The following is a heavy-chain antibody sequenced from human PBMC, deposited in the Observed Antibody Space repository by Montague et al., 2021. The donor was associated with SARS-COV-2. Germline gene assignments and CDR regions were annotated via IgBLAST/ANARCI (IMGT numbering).Heavy chain of an antibody. Sequence: SETLSLTCAVSGASISSSHWWSWIRQRPGKGLEWMGEIYHTGSTNYNPSLKSRATISVDKSKNQFSLKLSSVTAADTAVYFCARAPIVVSGKTAFGIWGQGTMVTVAS. CDR3: ARAPIVVSGKTAFGI. D-gene: IGHD6-19*01. V-gene: IGHV4-4*02. CDR1: GASISSSHW. CDR2: IYHTGST. J-gene: IGHJ3*02.